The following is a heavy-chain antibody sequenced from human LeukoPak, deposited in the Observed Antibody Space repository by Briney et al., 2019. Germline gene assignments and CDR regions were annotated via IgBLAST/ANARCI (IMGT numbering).Heavy chain of an antibody. CDR1: GYTFTAYY. D-gene: IGHD5-18*01. CDR3: ATGVATAFTY. J-gene: IGHJ4*02. V-gene: IGHV1-2*02. CDR2: INPNSGDT. Sequence: ASVEVSCKASGYTFTAYYIHWVRQVPGQGLEWMAFINPNSGDTYSAPQFQGRVTMTRDTSISTASMELSWLSSDDTAVYYCATGVATAFTYWGQGTLVTVSS.